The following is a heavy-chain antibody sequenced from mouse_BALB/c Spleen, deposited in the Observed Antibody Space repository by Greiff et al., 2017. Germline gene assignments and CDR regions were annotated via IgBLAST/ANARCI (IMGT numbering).Heavy chain of an antibody. V-gene: IGHV3-6*02. D-gene: IGHD2-4*01. CDR3: AREPPTMSTTKGAMDY. CDR2: ISYDGSN. J-gene: IGHJ4*01. Sequence: EVKLMESGPGLVKPSQSLSLTCSVTGYSITSGYYWNWIRQFPGNKLEWMGYISYDGSNNYNPSLKNRISITRDTSKNQFFLKLNSVTTEDTATYYCAREPPTMSTTKGAMDYWGQGTSVTVSS. CDR1: GYSITSGYY.